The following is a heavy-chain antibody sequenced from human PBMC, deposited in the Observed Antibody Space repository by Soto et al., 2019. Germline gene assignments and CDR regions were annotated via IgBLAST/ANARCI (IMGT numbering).Heavy chain of an antibody. CDR2: IIPIFGTA. CDR1: GGTFSSYA. CDR3: ARRSYCSGGSCHPDWYFDL. Sequence: QVQLVQSGAEVKKPGSSVKVSCKASGGTFSSYAISWVRQAPGQGLEWMGGIIPIFGTANYAQKFQGRVTITADESTCTAYMELSSLRSEDTAVYYCARRSYCSGGSCHPDWYFDLWGRGTLVTVSS. V-gene: IGHV1-69*12. D-gene: IGHD2-15*01. J-gene: IGHJ2*01.